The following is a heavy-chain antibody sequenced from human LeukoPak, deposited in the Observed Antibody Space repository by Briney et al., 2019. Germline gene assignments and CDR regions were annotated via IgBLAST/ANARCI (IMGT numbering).Heavy chain of an antibody. V-gene: IGHV3-7*01. Sequence: GGSLRLSCVASGFTFSDYWMSWVRQAPGKGLEWVANIKSDESERFFLDSVKGRFTISRDNAKNSVYLQMSSLRAEDTGVYYCATALNIATPGHLWGQGALVIVSS. D-gene: IGHD6-13*01. J-gene: IGHJ4*02. CDR1: GFTFSDYW. CDR3: ATALNIATPGHL. CDR2: IKSDESER.